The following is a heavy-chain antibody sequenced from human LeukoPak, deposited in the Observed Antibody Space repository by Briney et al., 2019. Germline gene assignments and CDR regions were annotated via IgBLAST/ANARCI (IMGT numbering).Heavy chain of an antibody. V-gene: IGHV3-15*01. J-gene: IGHJ4*02. CDR2: IKSKTDGGTT. Sequence: PGRSLRLSCAASGFAFSSFGMHWVRQAPGKGLEWVGRIKSKTDGGTTDYAAPVKGRITISRDDSTNTLHLQMNSLKTEDTAVYYCTTDQYYFDYWAREPWSPSPQ. CDR1: GFAFSSFG. CDR3: TTDQYYFDY.